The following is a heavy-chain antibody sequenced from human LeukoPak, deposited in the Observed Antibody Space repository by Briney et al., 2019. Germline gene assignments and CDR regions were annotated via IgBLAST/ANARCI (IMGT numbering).Heavy chain of an antibody. CDR3: AKGSRGYTNYYFDY. V-gene: IGHV3-23*01. CDR2: ISGSGAST. Sequence: GGSLRLSCASSGFSFSGYAMIWVRQAPGKGLELVSTISGSGASTFYADSVRGRFITSKDIPSNIVYLQMNSLRAEDTAVYYCAKGSRGYTNYYFDYRGQGTLVTVSS. CDR1: GFSFSGYA. D-gene: IGHD2-2*02. J-gene: IGHJ4*02.